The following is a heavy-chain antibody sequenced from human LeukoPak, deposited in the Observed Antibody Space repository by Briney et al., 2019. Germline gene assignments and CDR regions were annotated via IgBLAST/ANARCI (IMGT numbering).Heavy chain of an antibody. CDR2: IYHSGST. V-gene: IGHV4-39*07. CDR3: ASGGYSYGFDY. J-gene: IGHJ4*02. CDR1: GGSISSSSYY. D-gene: IGHD5-18*01. Sequence: SETLSLTCTVSGGSISSSSYYWGWIRQPPGKGLEWIGEIYHSGSTNYNPSLKSRVTISVDKSKNQFSLKLSSVTAADTAMYYCASGGYSYGFDYWGQGTLVTVSS.